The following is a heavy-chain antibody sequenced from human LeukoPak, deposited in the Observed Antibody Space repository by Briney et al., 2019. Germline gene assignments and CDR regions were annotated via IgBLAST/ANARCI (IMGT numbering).Heavy chain of an antibody. J-gene: IGHJ6*03. CDR1: GYTFTGYY. CDR3: ARESKPYSSSWYGDYYYYMDV. D-gene: IGHD6-13*01. Sequence: ASVKVSCKASGYTFTGYYMHWVRQAPGQGLEWMGWINPNSGGTNYAQKFQGRVTMTTDTSTSTAYMELRSLRSDDTAVYYCARESKPYSSSWYGDYYYYMDVWGKGTTVTISS. V-gene: IGHV1-2*02. CDR2: INPNSGGT.